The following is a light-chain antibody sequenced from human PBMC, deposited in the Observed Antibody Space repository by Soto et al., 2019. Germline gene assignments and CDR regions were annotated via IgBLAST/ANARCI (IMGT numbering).Light chain of an antibody. J-gene: IGLJ2*01. V-gene: IGLV2-11*01. CDR2: DVT. CDR3: CSYAGSYNLV. CDR1: SSDVGGWNY. Sequence: QSALTQPRSVSGSPGQSVTISCTGTSSDVGGWNYVSWYQQHPGKAPKLLIFDVTKRPSGVPDRFSGSKSGNTASLDISWLQAEDEADYFCCSYAGSYNLVFGGGTKLTVL.